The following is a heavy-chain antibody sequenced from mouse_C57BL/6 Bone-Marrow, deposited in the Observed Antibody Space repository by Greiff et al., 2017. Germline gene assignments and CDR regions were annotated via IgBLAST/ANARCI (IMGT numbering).Heavy chain of an antibody. CDR2: IYPRSGNT. Sequence: QIQLQQSGAELARPGASVKLSCKASGYTFTSYGISWVKQSTGQGLEWIGEIYPRSGNTYYNEKFKGKATLTADKSSSTAYMELRSLTSEDSAVYFCATYYDYDEFAYWGQGTLVTVSA. CDR3: ATYYDYDEFAY. CDR1: GYTFTSYG. D-gene: IGHD2-4*01. V-gene: IGHV1-81*01. J-gene: IGHJ3*01.